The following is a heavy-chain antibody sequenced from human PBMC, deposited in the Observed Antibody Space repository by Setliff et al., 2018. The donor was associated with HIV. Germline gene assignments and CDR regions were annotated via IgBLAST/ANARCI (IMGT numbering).Heavy chain of an antibody. J-gene: IGHJ4*02. CDR3: TRGPEGVAGGDY. CDR2: IYYSGST. Sequence: ASETLSLTCTVSGDSISSHYWNWIRQPPGKALEWIGYIYYSGSTNYNHSFKSRVTISVDRSKRQFSLNLSSVTAADTAIYYCTRGPEGVAGGDYWGQGILVTVS. V-gene: IGHV4-59*11. D-gene: IGHD3-3*01. CDR1: GDSISSHY.